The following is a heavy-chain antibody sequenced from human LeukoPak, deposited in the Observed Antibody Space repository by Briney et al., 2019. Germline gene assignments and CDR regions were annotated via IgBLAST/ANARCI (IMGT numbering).Heavy chain of an antibody. CDR3: ARDRPAYYYDSSGYP. J-gene: IGHJ5*02. CDR1: GGSISSGSYY. Sequence: SETLSLTCTVSGGSISSGSYYWSWIRQPAGKGLEWIGRIYTSGSTNYNPSLKSRVTISVDTSKNQFSLKLSSVTAADTAACYCARDRPAYYYDSSGYPWGQGTLVTVSS. D-gene: IGHD3-22*01. V-gene: IGHV4-61*02. CDR2: IYTSGST.